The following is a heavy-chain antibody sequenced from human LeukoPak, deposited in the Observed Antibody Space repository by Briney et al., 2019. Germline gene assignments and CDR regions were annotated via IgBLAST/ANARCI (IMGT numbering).Heavy chain of an antibody. Sequence: GGSLRLSCAASGFTFDDYAMHWVRQAPGKGLEWVSGISWNSGSIGYADSVKGRFTISRDNSKNTLYLQMNSLRAEDTAVYYCAKEPFIVVVPAASHGFWGQGTLVTVSS. CDR3: AKEPFIVVVPAASHGF. CDR2: ISWNSGSI. D-gene: IGHD2-2*01. V-gene: IGHV3-9*01. CDR1: GFTFDDYA. J-gene: IGHJ4*02.